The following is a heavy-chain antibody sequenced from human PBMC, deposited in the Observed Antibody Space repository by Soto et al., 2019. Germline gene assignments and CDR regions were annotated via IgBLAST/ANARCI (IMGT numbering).Heavy chain of an antibody. V-gene: IGHV1-46*01. CDR2: INPSGGIT. CDR3: ASSPAFSSSWYGIPPDPSHGMDV. J-gene: IGHJ6*02. Sequence: QMQLVQSGAEVKRPGASVRVSCKSSGYTFTSFYIHWVRQAPGQGLEWMGIINPSGGITNFAQRFQGRVTMTRDMSTNTHYMERSSLKSDDTAVYYCASSPAFSSSWYGIPPDPSHGMDVWGQGTTVTVS. D-gene: IGHD6-13*01. CDR1: GYTFTSFY.